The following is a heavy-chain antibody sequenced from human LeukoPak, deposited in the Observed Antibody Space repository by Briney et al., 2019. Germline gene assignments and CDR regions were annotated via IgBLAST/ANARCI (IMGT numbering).Heavy chain of an antibody. CDR1: GYTFTSYD. Sequence: ASVKVSCKASGYTFTSYDINWVRQATGQGLEWMGWMNPNSGNTGYAQKFQGRVTMTRNTSISTAYMELSSLRSEDTAVYYCARDTTTYSSGWYYFDYWGQGTLVTVSS. CDR3: ARDTTTYSSGWYYFDY. V-gene: IGHV1-8*01. J-gene: IGHJ4*02. D-gene: IGHD6-19*01. CDR2: MNPNSGNT.